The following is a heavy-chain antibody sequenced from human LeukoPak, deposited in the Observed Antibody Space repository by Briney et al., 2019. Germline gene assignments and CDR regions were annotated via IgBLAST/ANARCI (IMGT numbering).Heavy chain of an antibody. CDR2: IYTSGST. V-gene: IGHV4-4*07. Sequence: PSETLSLTCTVSGGSISSYYWSWIRQPAGKGLEWIGRIYTSGSTNCNPSLKSRVTMSVDTSKNQFSLKLSSVTAADTAVYYCARGVTMVRGVAAFDIWGQGTMVTVSS. CDR3: ARGVTMVRGVAAFDI. CDR1: GGSISSYY. J-gene: IGHJ3*02. D-gene: IGHD3-10*01.